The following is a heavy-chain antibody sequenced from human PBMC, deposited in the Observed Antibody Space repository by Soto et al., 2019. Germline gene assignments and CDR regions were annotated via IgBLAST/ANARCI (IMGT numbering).Heavy chain of an antibody. V-gene: IGHV4-31*03. D-gene: IGHD2-21*02. CDR2: IYYSGST. CDR3: ARDSSDCGGDCQDPTDV. Sequence: QVQLQESGPGLVKPSQTLSLTCTVSGGSISSGGYYWSWIRQHPGKGLEWIGYIYYSGSTYYNPSPKSRVTISVDTSKNQFSLKLSSVTAADTAVYYCARDSSDCGGDCQDPTDVWGQGTTVTVSS. J-gene: IGHJ6*02. CDR1: GGSISSGGYY.